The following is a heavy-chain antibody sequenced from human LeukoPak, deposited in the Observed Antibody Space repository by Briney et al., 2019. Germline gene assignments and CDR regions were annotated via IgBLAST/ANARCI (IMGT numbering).Heavy chain of an antibody. V-gene: IGHV4-61*02. CDR3: ARDNADAFDI. J-gene: IGHJ3*02. Sequence: SETLSLTCTVSGGSISSGSYYWSWIRQPAGKGLEWIGRIYTSGSTNYNPSLKSRVTISVDTTKNHFSLKLTSVTAADTAVYYCARDNADAFDIWGQGTMVTVSS. CDR1: GGSISSGSYY. CDR2: IYTSGST.